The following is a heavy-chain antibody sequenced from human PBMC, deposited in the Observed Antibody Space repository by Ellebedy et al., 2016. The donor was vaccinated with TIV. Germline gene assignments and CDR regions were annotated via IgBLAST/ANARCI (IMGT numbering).Heavy chain of an antibody. CDR3: ARARSSGWLHTPDY. CDR2: INPSVGST. Sequence: AASVKVSCKASGYTFTSYFMHWVRQAPGQGLEWMGIINPSVGSTIYAQKLQGRVTMTRDTSTSTVYMELSSLRSEDTAVYYCARARSSGWLHTPDYWGQGTLVTFSS. V-gene: IGHV1-46*04. J-gene: IGHJ4*02. CDR1: GYTFTSYF. D-gene: IGHD6-19*01.